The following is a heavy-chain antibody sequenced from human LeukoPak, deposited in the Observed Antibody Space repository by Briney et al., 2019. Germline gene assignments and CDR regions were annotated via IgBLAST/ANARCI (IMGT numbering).Heavy chain of an antibody. CDR1: GGTFSSYA. J-gene: IGHJ6*02. Sequence: GASVKVSCKASGGTFSSYAISWVRQAPGQGLEWMGGIIPIFGTPNYAQKLQGRVTITADESTSTAYMELSSLRSEDTAVYYCASLGGNQWLVLGYYYGMDVWGQGTTVTVSS. CDR3: ASLGGNQWLVLGYYYGMDV. D-gene: IGHD6-19*01. CDR2: IIPIFGTP. V-gene: IGHV1-69*01.